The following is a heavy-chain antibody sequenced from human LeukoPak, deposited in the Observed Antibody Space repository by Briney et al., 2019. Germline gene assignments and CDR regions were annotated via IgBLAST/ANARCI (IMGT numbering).Heavy chain of an antibody. Sequence: SETLSLTCTVSGGSISSYYWSWIRQPPGKGLEWIGYIYYRGSTNYNPSLKSRVTISVDTSKNQFSLTLSSVTAADTAVYYCARTKERWFDPWGQGTLVTVSS. J-gene: IGHJ5*02. CDR3: ARTKERWFDP. CDR2: IYYRGST. V-gene: IGHV4-59*08. CDR1: GGSISSYY.